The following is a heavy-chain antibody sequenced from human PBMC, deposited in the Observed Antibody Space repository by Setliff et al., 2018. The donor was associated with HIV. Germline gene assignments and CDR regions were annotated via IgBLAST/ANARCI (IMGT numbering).Heavy chain of an antibody. CDR2: INYRGNT. Sequence: SETLSLTCTVSGGSISTSRYYWGWIRQPPGKGLEWIGGINYRGNTYYNPSLKSRAAIPVDTSKNQISLKLSSVTAADTAVYYCASLDGSESPYIYYYYMDVWGEGTAVTVSS. CDR1: GGSISTSRYY. CDR3: ASLDGSESPYIYYYYMDV. J-gene: IGHJ6*03. D-gene: IGHD3-10*01. V-gene: IGHV4-39*01.